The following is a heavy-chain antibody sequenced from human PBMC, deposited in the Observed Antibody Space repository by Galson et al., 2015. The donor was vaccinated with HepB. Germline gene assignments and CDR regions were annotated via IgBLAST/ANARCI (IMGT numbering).Heavy chain of an antibody. D-gene: IGHD6-6*01. CDR1: GFTFSSYS. J-gene: IGHJ5*02. V-gene: IGHV3-21*01. CDR2: ISSSSSYI. CDR3: ARDKSVEYSSSYRMFDP. Sequence: LRLSCAASGFTFSSYSMNWVRQAPGKGLEWVSSISSSSSYIYYADSVKGRFTISRDNAKNSLYLQMNSLRAEDTAVYYCARDKSVEYSSSYRMFDPWGQGTLVTVSS.